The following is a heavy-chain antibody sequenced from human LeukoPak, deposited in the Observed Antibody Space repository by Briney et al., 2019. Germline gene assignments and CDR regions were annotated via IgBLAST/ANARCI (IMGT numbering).Heavy chain of an antibody. CDR3: ARTGYNYAKYFQH. CDR1: GGSISSYY. Sequence: SETLSLTCTVSGGSISSYYWSWIRQPPGKGLEWIGYIYYSGSTNYNPSLKSRVTISVDTSKNQFSLKLSSVTAADTAVYYCARTGYNYAKYFQHWGQGTLVTVSS. J-gene: IGHJ1*01. CDR2: IYYSGST. D-gene: IGHD5-24*01. V-gene: IGHV4-59*01.